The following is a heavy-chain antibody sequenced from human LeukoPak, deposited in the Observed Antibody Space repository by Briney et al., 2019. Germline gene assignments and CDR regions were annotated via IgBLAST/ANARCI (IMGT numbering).Heavy chain of an antibody. CDR3: VTLRYFDWSADAFDI. D-gene: IGHD3-9*01. Sequence: GGSLRLSCAASGFTFSDHYMDWVRQAPGKGLEWVGRTRNKANSYTTEYAASVKGRFTISRDNAKNSLYLQMNSLRAEDTAVYYCVTLRYFDWSADAFDIWGQGTMVTVSS. CDR1: GFTFSDHY. V-gene: IGHV3-72*01. J-gene: IGHJ3*02. CDR2: TRNKANSYTT.